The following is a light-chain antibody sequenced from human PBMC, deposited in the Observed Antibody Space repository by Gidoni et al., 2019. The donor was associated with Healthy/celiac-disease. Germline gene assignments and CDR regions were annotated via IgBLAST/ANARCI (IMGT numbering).Light chain of an antibody. Sequence: DIQMTHSPSSLSASVGDRVTIPCRASQSISSYLNWYQQKPGKAPKLLIYAASSLQSGVPSRFSGSGSGTDFTLTISSLQPEDFATYYCQQSYSTPLVFGPGTKVDIK. CDR3: QQSYSTPLV. CDR2: AAS. J-gene: IGKJ3*01. CDR1: QSISSY. V-gene: IGKV1-39*01.